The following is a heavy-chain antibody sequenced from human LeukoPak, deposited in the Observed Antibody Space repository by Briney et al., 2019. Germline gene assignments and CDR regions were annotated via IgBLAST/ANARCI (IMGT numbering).Heavy chain of an antibody. J-gene: IGHJ4*02. D-gene: IGHD3-10*01. CDR1: GGSISSYY. V-gene: IGHV4-59*01. CDR2: IYYSGST. Sequence: SETLSLTCTVSGGSISSYYWSWIRQPPGKGLEWIGYIYYSGSTNYNPSLKSRVTISVDTSKNQFSLKLSSVTAADTAVYYCARAPYYAREAHYFDYWGQGTLVAVSS. CDR3: ARAPYYAREAHYFDY.